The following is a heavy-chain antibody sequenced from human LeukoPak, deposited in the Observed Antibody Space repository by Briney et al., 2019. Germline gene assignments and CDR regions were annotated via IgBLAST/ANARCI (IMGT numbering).Heavy chain of an antibody. J-gene: IGHJ4*02. D-gene: IGHD3-16*01. Sequence: LETLSLTCTVSGGSIGSHYWTWIRQTPGKGLEWIGYVYDIGSTKYNPSLKSRVTISVDTSKNQFSLRLSSVTAADTSVYYCARGGVLKSVDYWGQGTLVAVSS. CDR1: GGSIGSHY. V-gene: IGHV4-59*11. CDR2: VYDIGST. CDR3: ARGGVLKSVDY.